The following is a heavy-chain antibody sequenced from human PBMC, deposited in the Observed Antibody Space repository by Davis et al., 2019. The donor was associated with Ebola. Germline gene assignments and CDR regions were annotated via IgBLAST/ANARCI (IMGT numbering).Heavy chain of an antibody. V-gene: IGHV3-30-3*01. CDR2: ISYDGSKK. CDR1: GFTFSSYG. CDR3: AREREGRKNTYIYDAPDI. Sequence: PGGSLRLSCAASGFTFSSYGLHWVRQAPGKGLEWVATISYDGSKKYDAESVKGRFTISRDNAKNTLYLQMNSLTAEDTALYYCAREREGRKNTYIYDAPDIWGQGTVVTVSS. J-gene: IGHJ3*02. D-gene: IGHD3-9*01.